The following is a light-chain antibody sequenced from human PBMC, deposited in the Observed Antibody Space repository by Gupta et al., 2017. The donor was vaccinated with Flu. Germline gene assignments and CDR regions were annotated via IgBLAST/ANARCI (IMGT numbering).Light chain of an antibody. CDR1: QSISSW. J-gene: IGKJ1*01. Sequence: DIQMTQPPSSLSASVGDRVTITCLASQSISSWLAWYQQKPGKTTKLMIYKASSLESGVPSKFSSSRSGTEFPLTISSLQPDNFTSYYCKQYKSYFPWTFGQGTKVEIK. CDR2: KAS. CDR3: KQYKSYFPWT. V-gene: IGKV1-5*03.